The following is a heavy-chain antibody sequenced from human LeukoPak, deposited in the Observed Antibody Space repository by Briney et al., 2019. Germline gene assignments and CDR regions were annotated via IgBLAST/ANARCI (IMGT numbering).Heavy chain of an antibody. CDR3: VRDPHYYDSSGYYGGFDF. CDR1: GFTFSSYE. J-gene: IGHJ4*02. V-gene: IGHV3-48*03. D-gene: IGHD3-22*01. CDR2: ISSSGSTI. Sequence: GSLRLSCAASGFTFSSYEMNWVRQAPGKGLEWVSYISSSGSTIYYADSVKGRFTISRDNAKNSLYPQMNSLRAEDTAVYYCVRDPHYYDSSGYYGGFDFWGQGILVTVSS.